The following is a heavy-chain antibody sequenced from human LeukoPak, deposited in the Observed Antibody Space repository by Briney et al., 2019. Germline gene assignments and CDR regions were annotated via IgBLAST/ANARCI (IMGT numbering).Heavy chain of an antibody. CDR1: GYTFTSYY. D-gene: IGHD4-17*01. Sequence: ASVKVSCKASGYTFTSYYIHWVRQAPGQGLEWMGIINPSGGSTSYPQKFQGRVTMTRDTSTSTVYMELSSLRSEDTAVYHCARDHDYGDHGMDVWGQGTTVTVSS. CDR2: INPSGGST. CDR3: ARDHDYGDHGMDV. V-gene: IGHV1-46*01. J-gene: IGHJ6*02.